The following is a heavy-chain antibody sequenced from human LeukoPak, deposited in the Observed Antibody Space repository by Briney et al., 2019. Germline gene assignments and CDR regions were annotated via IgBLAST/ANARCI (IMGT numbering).Heavy chain of an antibody. J-gene: IGHJ4*02. Sequence: HPGGSLRLSCAASGFTFSTHWMHWVRQAPGKGLEWVAVISYDGSNKYYADSVKGRFTISRDNSKNTLYLQMNSLRAEDTAVYYCWCNYYDSSGYYYVGTLDYWGQGTLVTVSS. CDR2: ISYDGSNK. D-gene: IGHD3-22*01. V-gene: IGHV3-30*03. CDR3: WCNYYDSSGYYYVGTLDY. CDR1: GFTFSTHW.